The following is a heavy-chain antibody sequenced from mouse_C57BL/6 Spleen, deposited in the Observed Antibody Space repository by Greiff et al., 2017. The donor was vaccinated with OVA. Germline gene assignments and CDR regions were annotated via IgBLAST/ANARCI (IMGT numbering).Heavy chain of an antibody. J-gene: IGHJ2*01. V-gene: IGHV14-1*01. CDR3: TTFSTTVVLDYFDY. CDR2: IDPEDGDT. CDR1: GFNIKDYY. D-gene: IGHD1-1*01. Sequence: EVQLPQSGAELVRPGASVKLSCTASGFNIKDYYMHWVKQRPEQGLEWIGRIDPEDGDTEYAPKFQGKATMTADTSSNTAYLQLSSLTSEDTAVYYCTTFSTTVVLDYFDYWGQGTTLTVSS.